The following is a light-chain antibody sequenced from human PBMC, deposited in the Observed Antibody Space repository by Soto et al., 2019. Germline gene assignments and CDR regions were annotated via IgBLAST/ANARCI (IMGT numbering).Light chain of an antibody. CDR2: GNS. CDR3: QSYDSSLSGWV. J-gene: IGLJ3*02. CDR1: SSNIGAGYD. Sequence: QSVLTQPPSVSGAPGQRVTISCTGSSSNIGAGYDVHWYQQLPGTAPKLLIYGNSNRPSGVPDRFSGSKSGTSASLAITGLQAEDDVDYHCQSYDSSLSGWVFGGGTKQTVL. V-gene: IGLV1-40*01.